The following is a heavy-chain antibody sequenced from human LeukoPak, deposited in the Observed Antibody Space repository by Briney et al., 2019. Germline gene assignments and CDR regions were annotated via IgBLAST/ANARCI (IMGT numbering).Heavy chain of an antibody. Sequence: PGGSLRLSCAASGFTSSSYAMSWVRQAPGKGLEWIGSIYYSGSTYYNPSLKSRVTISVDTSKNQFSLKLSSVTAADTAVYYCARDGSIVVVPAARGVDYWGQGTLVTVSS. D-gene: IGHD2-2*01. CDR2: IYYSGST. V-gene: IGHV4-39*07. J-gene: IGHJ4*02. CDR3: ARDGSIVVVPAARGVDY. CDR1: GFTSSSYA.